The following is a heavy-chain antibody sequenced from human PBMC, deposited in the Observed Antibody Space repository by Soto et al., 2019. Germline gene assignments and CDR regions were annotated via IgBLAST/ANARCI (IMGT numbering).Heavy chain of an antibody. Sequence: QVQLQESGPGLVKPSETLSLTCTVSGASISGFYWSWIRKSAGKGLEWIGRIYATGTTDYNPSLKSRVMMSVDTSKKQFSLKLRSVTAADTAVYYCVSDGSKTLRDRFDPWGQGISVTVSS. D-gene: IGHD2-2*03. CDR2: IYATGTT. CDR1: GASISGFY. CDR3: VSDGSKTLRDRFDP. V-gene: IGHV4-4*07. J-gene: IGHJ5*02.